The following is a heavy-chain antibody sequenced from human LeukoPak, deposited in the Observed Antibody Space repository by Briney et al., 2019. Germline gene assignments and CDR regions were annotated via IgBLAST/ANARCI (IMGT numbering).Heavy chain of an antibody. J-gene: IGHJ5*02. CDR3: AKDLVGYQLSMNWFDL. CDR2: IRYDGSNK. D-gene: IGHD2-2*01. V-gene: IGHV3-30*02. Sequence: ARGSLRLSCAASGFTFSSYGMHWVRQAPGKGLEWVAFIRYDGSNKYYADSVKGRFTISRDNSKNTLYLQMNSLRAEDTAVYYCAKDLVGYQLSMNWFDLWGQGTLVTVSS. CDR1: GFTFSSYG.